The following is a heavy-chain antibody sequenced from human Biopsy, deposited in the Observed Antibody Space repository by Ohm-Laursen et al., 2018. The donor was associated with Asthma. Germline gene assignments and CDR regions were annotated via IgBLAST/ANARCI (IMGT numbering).Heavy chain of an antibody. Sequence: RSLRLSCAASGFSFSRYGMHWVRQAPGKGLEWVACISYDGSNKYYADSVKGRSTISRDNSKNTLYLQMNSLRAEDTAVYYCSREEPTSGWYQGSILRWGQGTLVTVSS. J-gene: IGHJ4*02. CDR1: GFSFSRYG. CDR3: SREEPTSGWYQGSILR. V-gene: IGHV3-30*03. D-gene: IGHD6-19*01. CDR2: ISYDGSNK.